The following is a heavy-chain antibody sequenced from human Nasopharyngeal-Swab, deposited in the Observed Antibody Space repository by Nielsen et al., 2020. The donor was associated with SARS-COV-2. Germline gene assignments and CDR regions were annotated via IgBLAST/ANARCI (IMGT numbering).Heavy chain of an antibody. CDR3: ARIPPLDYYFDY. D-gene: IGHD3/OR15-3a*01. J-gene: IGHJ4*02. V-gene: IGHV2-70*01. CDR2: IDWDDDK. Sequence: WIRQPSGKALEWLALIDWDDDKYYSTSLKTRLTISKDTSKNQVVLTMTNMDPVDTATYYCARIPPLDYYFDYWGQGTLVTVSS.